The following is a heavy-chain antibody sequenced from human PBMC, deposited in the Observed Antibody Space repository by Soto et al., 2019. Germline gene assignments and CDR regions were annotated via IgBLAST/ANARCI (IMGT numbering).Heavy chain of an antibody. Sequence: EVRLLESGGGLVQPGGSLRLSCAASGFTFSSYAMKWVRQAPGKGLEWVSAISGSGGSTYYADSVKGRFIISRDNSKNTLYMQMNSMRADDTAVYYCTNGYCLSTNCYGGHDRWGQGTLVTVSS. J-gene: IGHJ5*02. V-gene: IGHV3-23*01. CDR2: ISGSGGST. CDR3: TNGYCLSTNCYGGHDR. D-gene: IGHD2-2*01. CDR1: GFTFSSYA.